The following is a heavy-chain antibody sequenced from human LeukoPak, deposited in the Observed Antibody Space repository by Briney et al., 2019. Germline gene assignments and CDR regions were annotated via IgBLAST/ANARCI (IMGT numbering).Heavy chain of an antibody. Sequence: PGRSLSLSCAASGFTFSNYTMHWVRQAPGKGLEWVAVLSSDGSNRYYADSVKGRFTISRDISKNTLYLQMTSPRAEDTAVYYCARGAYQIVVATAPTYWGQGTVVTVSS. CDR3: ARGAYQIVVATAPTY. CDR1: GFTFSNYT. D-gene: IGHD2-21*02. V-gene: IGHV3-30-3*01. CDR2: LSSDGSNR. J-gene: IGHJ4*02.